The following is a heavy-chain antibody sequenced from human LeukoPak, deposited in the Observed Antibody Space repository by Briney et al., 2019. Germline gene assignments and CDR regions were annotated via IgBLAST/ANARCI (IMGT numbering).Heavy chain of an antibody. Sequence: GASVKLSCKVSGYALTELSILWVRQAPGKGLEWMGGFDSEDNEIIYAQKFQGRVTMTEDTPTDTAYMELSSLTSEDTAIYYCAAGAQLPIDYWGQGTLVTVSS. CDR3: AAGAQLPIDY. D-gene: IGHD2-2*01. J-gene: IGHJ4*02. V-gene: IGHV1-24*01. CDR2: FDSEDNEI. CDR1: GYALTELS.